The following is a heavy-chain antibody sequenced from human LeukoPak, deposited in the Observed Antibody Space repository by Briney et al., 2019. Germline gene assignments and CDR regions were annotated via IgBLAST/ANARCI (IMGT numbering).Heavy chain of an antibody. Sequence: PGGSLRLSCAAFGFTFSSYAMSWVRQAPGKGLEWVSAISGSGGSTYYADSVKGRFTISRDNSKNTLYLQMNSLRAEDTAVYYCAKGTYYYDSSGYYTLYYFDYWGQGTLVTVSS. J-gene: IGHJ4*02. CDR3: AKGTYYYDSSGYYTLYYFDY. CDR2: ISGSGGST. D-gene: IGHD3-22*01. V-gene: IGHV3-23*01. CDR1: GFTFSSYA.